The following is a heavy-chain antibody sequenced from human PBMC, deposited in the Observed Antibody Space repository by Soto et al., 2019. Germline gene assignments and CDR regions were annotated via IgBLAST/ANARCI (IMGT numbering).Heavy chain of an antibody. D-gene: IGHD3-22*01. CDR2: IYYSGST. J-gene: IGHJ4*02. CDR1: GGSISSYY. V-gene: IGHV4-59*01. CDR3: ARGHYYDSSGNPTYYFDY. Sequence: SETLSLTCTVSGGSISSYYWSWIRQPPGKGLEWIGYIYYSGSTNYNPSLKSRVTISVDTSKNQFSLKLSSVTAADTAVYYCARGHYYDSSGNPTYYFDYWGQGTLVTVSS.